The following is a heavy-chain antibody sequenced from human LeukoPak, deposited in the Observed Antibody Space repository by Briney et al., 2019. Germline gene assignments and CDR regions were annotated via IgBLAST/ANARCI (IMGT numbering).Heavy chain of an antibody. J-gene: IGHJ4*02. CDR3: ASYYDSSGYYRFDY. V-gene: IGHV3-33*01. CDR1: GFTFSSYG. Sequence: SGRSLRLSCAASGFTFSSYGMHWVRQAPGKGLEWVAVIWYDGSNKYYADSVKGRFTISRDNSKNTLYLQMNSLRAEDTAVYYCASYYDSSGYYRFDYWGQGTLVTVSS. D-gene: IGHD3-22*01. CDR2: IWYDGSNK.